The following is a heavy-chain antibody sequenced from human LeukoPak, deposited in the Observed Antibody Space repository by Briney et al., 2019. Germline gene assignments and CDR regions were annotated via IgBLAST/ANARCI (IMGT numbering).Heavy chain of an antibody. D-gene: IGHD5-24*01. V-gene: IGHV3-48*02. CDR2: ISSSGSTT. J-gene: IGHJ4*02. Sequence: GGFLRLSCAASGFTFSSYSLNWVRQAPGKGLEWVSYISSSGSTTYYADSVKGRFTISRDNAKNSLYLQMNSLRDEDTAVYYCARIALDGFDYWGQGTLVTVSS. CDR3: ARIALDGFDY. CDR1: GFTFSSYS.